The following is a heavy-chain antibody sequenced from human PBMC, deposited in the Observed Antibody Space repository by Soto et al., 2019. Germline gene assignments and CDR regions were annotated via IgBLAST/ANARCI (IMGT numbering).Heavy chain of an antibody. D-gene: IGHD4-17*01. V-gene: IGHV3-33*01. J-gene: IGHJ4*02. CDR3: ASAAGNDYGDYLSGRDFDY. Sequence: GGSLRLSCAASGFTFSSYGMQWVRQAPGKGREWVAVTWNDGSNKFYAASVKGRFTISRDNSKNTVFLQMNSLRAEDTAVYYCASAAGNDYGDYLSGRDFDYWGQGTLVTVSS. CDR2: TWNDGSNK. CDR1: GFTFSSYG.